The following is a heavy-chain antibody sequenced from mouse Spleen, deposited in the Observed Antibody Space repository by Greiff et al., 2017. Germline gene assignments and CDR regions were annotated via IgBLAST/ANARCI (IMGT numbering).Heavy chain of an antibody. CDR3: ARFDYDVLAMDY. CDR2: IDPSDSYT. CDR1: GYTFTSYW. D-gene: IGHD2-4*01. J-gene: IGHJ4*01. Sequence: QVQLQQPGAELVMPGASVKLSCKASGYTFTSYWMHWVKQRPGQGLEWIGEIDPSDSYTNYNQKFKGKATLTVDKSSSTAYMQLSSLTSEDSAVYYCARFDYDVLAMDYWGQGTSVTVSS. V-gene: IGHV1-69*01.